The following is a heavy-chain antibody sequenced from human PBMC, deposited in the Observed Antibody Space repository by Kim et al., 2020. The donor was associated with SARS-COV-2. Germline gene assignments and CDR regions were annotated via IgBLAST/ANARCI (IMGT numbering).Heavy chain of an antibody. Sequence: ASVKVSCKVSGYTLTELSMHWVRQAPGKGLEWMGGFDPEDGETIYAQKFQGRVTMTEDTSTDTAYMELSSLRSEDMAVYYCATLGGDSGSHYGGWFDPWGQGTLVTVSS. J-gene: IGHJ5*02. CDR2: FDPEDGET. D-gene: IGHD1-26*01. V-gene: IGHV1-24*01. CDR1: GYTLTELS. CDR3: ATLGGDSGSHYGGWFDP.